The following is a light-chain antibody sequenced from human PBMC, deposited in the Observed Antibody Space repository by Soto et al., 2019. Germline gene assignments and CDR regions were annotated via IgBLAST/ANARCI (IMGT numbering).Light chain of an antibody. V-gene: IGLV2-23*01. Sequence: QSALTQPASVSGSPGQSITIYCTGTSSDVGSYNLVSWYQQHPGKAPKFMIYEDSKRPSGVSNRFSGSKSGNTASLTISGLQGEDEAEYYCCSYAGSSTWVFGGGTKLTVL. CDR2: EDS. CDR1: SSDVGSYNL. J-gene: IGLJ3*02. CDR3: CSYAGSSTWV.